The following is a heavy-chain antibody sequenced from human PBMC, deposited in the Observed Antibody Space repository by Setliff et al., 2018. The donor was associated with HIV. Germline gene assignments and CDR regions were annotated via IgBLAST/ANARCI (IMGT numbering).Heavy chain of an antibody. Sequence: PSETLSLTCTVSGGSISSYYWGWIRQPPGKGLEWIGTIYYSGSTYYNPSLKSRVTISVDTSKNQFSLKLSSVTAADTTVYYCARHSGLGGYYSPFDYWGLGTLVTVS. CDR3: ARHSGLGGYYSPFDY. CDR2: IYYSGST. J-gene: IGHJ4*02. D-gene: IGHD3-22*01. V-gene: IGHV4-39*01. CDR1: GGSISSYY.